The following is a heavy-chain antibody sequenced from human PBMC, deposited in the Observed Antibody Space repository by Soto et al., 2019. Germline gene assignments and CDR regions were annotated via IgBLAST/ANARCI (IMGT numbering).Heavy chain of an antibody. CDR3: AKATATGGGAFDI. Sequence: GGSLRLSCAASGFTFSSYSMNWVRQAPGKGLEWVSTILADGRTFYVDSVKGRFTISRDSSQNTVYLQMDSLTAGDTALYYCAKATATGGGAFDICGQGTMVTVSS. J-gene: IGHJ3*02. D-gene: IGHD2-8*02. CDR2: ILADGRT. V-gene: IGHV3-23*01. CDR1: GFTFSSYS.